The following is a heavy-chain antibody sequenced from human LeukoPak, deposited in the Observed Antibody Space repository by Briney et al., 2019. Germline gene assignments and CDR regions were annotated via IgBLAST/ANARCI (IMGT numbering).Heavy chain of an antibody. Sequence: GGSLRLSCAASGFTFSSYDMSWVRQAPGKGLEWVSAISGSGGSTHYADSVKGRFTISRDNSKNTLFLQMNSLRAEDTAVYYCAKDQEILVVPAAINYWGQGTLVTVSS. CDR2: ISGSGGST. J-gene: IGHJ4*02. CDR1: GFTFSSYD. V-gene: IGHV3-23*01. CDR3: AKDQEILVVPAAINY. D-gene: IGHD2-2*02.